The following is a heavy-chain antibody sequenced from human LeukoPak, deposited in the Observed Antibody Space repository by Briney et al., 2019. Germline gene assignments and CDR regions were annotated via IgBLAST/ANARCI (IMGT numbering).Heavy chain of an antibody. J-gene: IGHJ4*02. CDR2: IYYTGNT. V-gene: IGHV4-39*07. D-gene: IGHD2-8*01. CDR1: GDSIDRSAYY. CDR3: SNFDS. Sequence: PSETLSLTCNVAGDSIDRSAYYWSWVRQPPGRGLEWIGSIYYTGNTYYTPSLKSRVTMSVDPSKNQFSLTLNSMTAADTAVYYCSNFDSWGQGTLVTVSS.